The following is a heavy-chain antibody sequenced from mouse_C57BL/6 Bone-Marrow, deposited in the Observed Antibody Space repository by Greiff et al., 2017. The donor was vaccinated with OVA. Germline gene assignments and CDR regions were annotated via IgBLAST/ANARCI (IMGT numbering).Heavy chain of an antibody. CDR1: GFTFSSYG. V-gene: IGHV5-6*01. D-gene: IGHD2-4*01. CDR2: ISSGGSYT. Sequence: EVHLVESGGDLVKPGGSLKLSCAASGFTFSSYGMSWVRQTPDKRLEWVATISSGGSYTYYPDSVKGRFTISRDTAKNTLYLQMSSLKSEDTAMYYCAGRGPYYDYDGWFAYWGQGTLVTVSA. CDR3: AGRGPYYDYDGWFAY. J-gene: IGHJ3*01.